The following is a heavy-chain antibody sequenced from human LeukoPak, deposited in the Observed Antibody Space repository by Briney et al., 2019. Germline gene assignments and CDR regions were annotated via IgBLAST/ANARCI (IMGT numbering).Heavy chain of an antibody. CDR2: IYHSGST. CDR3: ARGSSSGWFLVAWYFDL. Sequence: SETLSLTCTVSGGSISNYYWSWIRQPPGKGLEWIGYIYHSGSTNYNPSLKSRVTISVDTSKNQFSLRLSSVTAADTAVYYCARGSSSGWFLVAWYFDLWGRGTLVTVSS. D-gene: IGHD6-19*01. V-gene: IGHV4-59*01. J-gene: IGHJ2*01. CDR1: GGSISNYY.